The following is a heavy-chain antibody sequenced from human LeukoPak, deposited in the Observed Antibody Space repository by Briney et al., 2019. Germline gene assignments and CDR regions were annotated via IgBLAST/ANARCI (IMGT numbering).Heavy chain of an antibody. CDR2: IIAYNGNT. D-gene: IGHD6-13*01. CDR3: ARDGGIAAAGKRYWFDP. J-gene: IGHJ5*02. CDR1: GYTFTSYG. Sequence: GASVKASCKASGYTFTSYGISWVRQAPGQGLEWMGWIIAYNGNTNYAQKLQGRVTMTTDTSTSTAYMELRSLRSDDTAVYYCARDGGIAAAGKRYWFDPWGQGTLVTVSS. V-gene: IGHV1-18*01.